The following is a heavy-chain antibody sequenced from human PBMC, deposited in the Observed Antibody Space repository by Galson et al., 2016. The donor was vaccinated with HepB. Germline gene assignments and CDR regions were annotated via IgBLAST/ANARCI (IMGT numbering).Heavy chain of an antibody. Sequence: TLSLPCTVSGGSLSSGGYYWSWIRQHTEKGLEWIGNIYYSGATYYNPSLKSRVMISVETPKNQFSLNLTSVTAADTAVYYCARWDGFTAADYWGQGALVTVSS. J-gene: IGHJ4*02. CDR2: IYYSGAT. V-gene: IGHV4-31*03. CDR3: ARWDGFTAADY. D-gene: IGHD1-26*01. CDR1: GGSLSSGGYY.